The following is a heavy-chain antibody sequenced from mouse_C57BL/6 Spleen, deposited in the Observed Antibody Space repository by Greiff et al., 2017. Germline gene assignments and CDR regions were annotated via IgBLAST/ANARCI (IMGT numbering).Heavy chain of an antibody. D-gene: IGHD2-3*01. V-gene: IGHV1-20*01. CDR1: GYSFTGYF. CDR2: INPYNGDT. Sequence: VQLKESGPELVKPGDSVKISCKASGYSFTGYFMNWVMQSHGKSLEWIGRINPYNGDTFYNQKFKGKATLTVDKSSSTAHMELRSLTSEDSAVYYCARSDGSRPFDYWGQGTTLTVSS. CDR3: ARSDGSRPFDY. J-gene: IGHJ2*01.